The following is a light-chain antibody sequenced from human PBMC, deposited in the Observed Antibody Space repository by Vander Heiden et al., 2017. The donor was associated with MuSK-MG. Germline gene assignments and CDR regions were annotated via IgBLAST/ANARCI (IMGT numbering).Light chain of an antibody. CDR1: PSDVGTYDY. J-gene: IGLJ2*01. CDR3: SSYSRSSTVV. CDR2: DVN. Sequence: QSALTQPASVSGSPGQSITISCTGTPSDVGTYDYVSCHQQPPGTAPQLLLFDVNDRPSGVANCFSVSKSGNTASLIISGLQAEDEADYYCSSYSRSSTVVFGGGTKLTVL. V-gene: IGLV2-14*03.